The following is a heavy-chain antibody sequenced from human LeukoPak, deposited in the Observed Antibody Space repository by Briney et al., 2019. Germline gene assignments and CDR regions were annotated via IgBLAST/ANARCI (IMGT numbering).Heavy chain of an antibody. CDR1: GYTFTGYY. V-gene: IGHV1-2*02. D-gene: IGHD4-23*01. CDR2: INPNSGGT. J-gene: IGHJ5*02. CDR3: ARDNSVEDTAWWFDP. Sequence: ASVKVSCKASGYTFTGYYIHWVRQAPGQGLEWMEWINPNSGGTNYTQKFQGRVTMTRDMSTSTDYMELSSLRSEDTAVYYCARDNSVEDTAWWFDPWGQGTLVTVSS.